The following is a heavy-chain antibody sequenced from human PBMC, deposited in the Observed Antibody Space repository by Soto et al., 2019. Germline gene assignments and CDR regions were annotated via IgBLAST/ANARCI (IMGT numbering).Heavy chain of an antibody. D-gene: IGHD5-12*01. CDR3: ARGLGGSGYDYYYYYGMDV. Sequence: QVQLVESGGGVVQPGRSLRLSCAASGFTFSSYAMHWVRQAPGKGLEWVAVISYDGSNKYYADSGKGRFTISRDNSKNTLYLQMNSLRAEDTAVYYCARGLGGSGYDYYYYYGMDVWGQGTTVTVSS. V-gene: IGHV3-30-3*01. CDR1: GFTFSSYA. J-gene: IGHJ6*02. CDR2: ISYDGSNK.